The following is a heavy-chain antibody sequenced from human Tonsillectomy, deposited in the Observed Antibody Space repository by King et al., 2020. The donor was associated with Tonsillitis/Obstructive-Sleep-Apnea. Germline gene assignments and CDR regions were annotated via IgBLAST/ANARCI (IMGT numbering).Heavy chain of an antibody. CDR2: FYYSGTT. CDR3: ARRVDTGTHYCYYMDV. J-gene: IGHJ6*03. D-gene: IGHD1-14*01. V-gene: IGHV4-39*01. CDR1: GGSISSSSYY. Sequence: QLQESGPGLVKPSETLSLTCTVSGGSISSSSYYWGWIRQPPGKGLEWIGSFYYSGTTYYNPSLKSRVPISVDTSKNQFSLKLRSVTAADTAVYYCARRVDTGTHYCYYMDVWGQGTTVTVSS.